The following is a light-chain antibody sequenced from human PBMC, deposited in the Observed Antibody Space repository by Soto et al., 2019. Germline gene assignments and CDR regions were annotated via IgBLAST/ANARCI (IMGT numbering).Light chain of an antibody. CDR3: QLGG. J-gene: IGKJ1*01. CDR2: GAS. CDR1: QTIVGSY. Sequence: EIVLTQSPGTLSLSPGERATLSCRASQTIVGSYLAWYQQKPGQAPRLLIYGASTRASGIPDRFSGGGSGTDFTLTISRLEPADSAVYYCQLGGFGQGTKVEIQ. V-gene: IGKV3-20*01.